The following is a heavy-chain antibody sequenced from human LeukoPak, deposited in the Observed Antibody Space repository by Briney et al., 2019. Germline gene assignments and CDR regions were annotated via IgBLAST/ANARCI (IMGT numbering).Heavy chain of an antibody. J-gene: IGHJ5*02. D-gene: IGHD3-22*01. CDR2: ISYDGNHK. Sequence: GGSLRLSCAASGFTFSSFGIHWVRQAPGKGLEWVAVISYDGNHKFYADSVKGRFTISRDNSKNTLYLEMNSLRTEDTAMYYCAKGVTSGYPANWFDPWGQGTMVTVSS. CDR3: AKGVTSGYPANWFDP. V-gene: IGHV3-30*18. CDR1: GFTFSSFG.